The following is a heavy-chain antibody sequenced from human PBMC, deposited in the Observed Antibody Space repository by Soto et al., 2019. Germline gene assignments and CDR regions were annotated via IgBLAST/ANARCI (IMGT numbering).Heavy chain of an antibody. Sequence: SETLSLTCTVSGGSISSGGYYWSWIRQHPGKGLEWIGYIYYSGSTYYNPSLKSRVTISVDTSKNQFSLKLSSVTAADTAVYYCARVGWGDHRADYWGQGTLVTVSS. CDR1: GGSISSGGYY. CDR3: ARVGWGDHRADY. CDR2: IYYSGST. J-gene: IGHJ4*02. V-gene: IGHV4-31*03. D-gene: IGHD2-21*02.